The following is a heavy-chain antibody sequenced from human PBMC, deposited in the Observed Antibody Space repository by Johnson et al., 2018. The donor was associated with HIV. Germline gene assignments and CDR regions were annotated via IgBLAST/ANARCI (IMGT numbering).Heavy chain of an antibody. CDR2: ISWDGNST. V-gene: IGHV3-43D*03. CDR3: AKDMGYSSFGYGFDI. Sequence: VESGGAVVQTGGSLRLSCVVSGFTFDDYAMHWVRQAPGKGLEWVSLISWDGNSTYYADSVKGRLAISRENSENSLYLQLNSLRAEDTALYYCAKDMGYSSFGYGFDIWGQGTMVTVSS. D-gene: IGHD6-19*01. CDR1: GFTFDDYA. J-gene: IGHJ3*02.